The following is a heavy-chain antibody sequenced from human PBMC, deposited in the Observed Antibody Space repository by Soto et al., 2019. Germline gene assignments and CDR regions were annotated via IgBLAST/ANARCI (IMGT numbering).Heavy chain of an antibody. Sequence: PGGSLKLSCAASGFTVSSNYMSWVRQAPGQGLEWVSVIYSGGSTYYADSVKGRFTISRDNSKNTLYLQMNSLRAEDTAVYYCAREHGRPDIVASRYMHGWGNGSTV. CDR2: IYSGGST. J-gene: IGHJ6*03. V-gene: IGHV3-66*01. D-gene: IGHD5-12*01. CDR3: AREHGRPDIVASRYMHG. CDR1: GFTVSSNY.